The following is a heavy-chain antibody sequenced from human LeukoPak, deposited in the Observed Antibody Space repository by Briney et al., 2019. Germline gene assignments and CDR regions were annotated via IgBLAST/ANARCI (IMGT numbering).Heavy chain of an antibody. J-gene: IGHJ6*02. CDR2: IYYSGST. CDR3: ASSSSSYYYYYGMDV. V-gene: IGHV4-59*01. CDR1: GGSISSYY. D-gene: IGHD6-6*01. Sequence: PSETLSLTCTVSGGSISSYYWSWIRQPPGKGLEWIGYIYYSGSTNYNPSLKSRVTISVDTSKNQFSLKLSSVTAADTAVYYCASSSSSYYYYYGMDVWGQGTTGTVSS.